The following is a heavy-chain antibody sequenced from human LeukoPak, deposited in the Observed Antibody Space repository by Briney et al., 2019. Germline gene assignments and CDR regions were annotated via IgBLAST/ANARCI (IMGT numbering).Heavy chain of an antibody. V-gene: IGHV4-38-2*02. D-gene: IGHD1-26*01. CDR2: IYHSGST. CDR1: GYSISSGYY. Sequence: SETLSLTCTVSGYSISSGYYWGWIRPPPGKGLEWIGSIYHSGSTYYNPSLKSRVTISVDTSKNQFSLKLSSVTAADTAVYYCAREVGAWHPGDYWGQGTLVTVSS. J-gene: IGHJ4*02. CDR3: AREVGAWHPGDY.